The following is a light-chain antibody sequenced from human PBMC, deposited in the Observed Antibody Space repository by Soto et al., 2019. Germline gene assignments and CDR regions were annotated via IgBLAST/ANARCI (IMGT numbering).Light chain of an antibody. CDR1: SSDVGSYNL. V-gene: IGLV2-23*01. J-gene: IGLJ1*01. CDR2: EGS. Sequence: QSALTQPASVSGSPGQSITISCTGTSSDVGSYNLVSWYQQHPGKAPKFMIYEGSKRPSGVRYRFSGSKSGNTASLTISGLQAEDEADYYCCSYAGSSTYVFGTGTKLTVL. CDR3: CSYAGSSTYV.